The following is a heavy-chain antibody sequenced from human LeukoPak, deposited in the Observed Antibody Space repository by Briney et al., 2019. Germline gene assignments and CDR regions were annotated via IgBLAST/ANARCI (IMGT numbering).Heavy chain of an antibody. CDR1: GYTFTSYS. D-gene: IGHD5-18*01. Sequence: ASVKVSCKASGYTFTSYSISWVRQAPGQGLEWMGWISAFNGNTNYAQKLQGRVTMTTDTSTSTAYMEMRSLRSDGTAVYYCARARPDVQLWFYDYWGQGTLVTVSS. CDR3: ARARPDVQLWFYDY. CDR2: ISAFNGNT. V-gene: IGHV1-18*01. J-gene: IGHJ4*02.